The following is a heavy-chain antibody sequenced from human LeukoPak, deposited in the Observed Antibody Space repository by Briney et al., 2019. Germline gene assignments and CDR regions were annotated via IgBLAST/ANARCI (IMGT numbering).Heavy chain of an antibody. CDR1: GYTFTSYG. CDR3: ARHPTQDNSGTNQHFDY. Sequence: ASVKVSCKASGYTFTSYGISWVRQAPGQGLEWMGWISAYNGYTNYAQKLQVRVTMTTDTSTSTAYMELRSLRSDDTAVYYCARHPTQDNSGTNQHFDYWGQGTLVTVSS. V-gene: IGHV1-18*01. J-gene: IGHJ4*02. D-gene: IGHD3-10*01. CDR2: ISAYNGYT.